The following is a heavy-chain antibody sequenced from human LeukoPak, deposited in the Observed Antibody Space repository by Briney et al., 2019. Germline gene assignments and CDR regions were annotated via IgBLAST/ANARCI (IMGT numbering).Heavy chain of an antibody. CDR2: ISGSGGST. D-gene: IGHD2-2*01. J-gene: IGHJ4*02. Sequence: GGSLRLSCAASGFTFSSYAMSWVRQAPWKGLEWVSAISGSGGSTYYADSVKGRFTISRDNSKNTLYLQMNSLRAEDTAVYYCAKELCSSTSCLYGYWGQGTLVTVSS. CDR3: AKELCSSTSCLYGY. CDR1: GFTFSSYA. V-gene: IGHV3-23*01.